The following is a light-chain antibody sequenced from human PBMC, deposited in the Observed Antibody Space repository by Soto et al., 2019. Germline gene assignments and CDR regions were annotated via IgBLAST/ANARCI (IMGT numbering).Light chain of an antibody. J-gene: IGLJ3*02. Sequence: QSVLTQPPSVSGAPGQRVTISCTGSSSNIGAGYDVHWYQQLPGTAPKLLIYGNSNRPSGVPDRFSGSKSATSASLAITGLQAEDEADYYGQSYDSSLSGWVFGGGTKLTVL. CDR2: GNS. V-gene: IGLV1-40*01. CDR3: QSYDSSLSGWV. CDR1: SSNIGAGYD.